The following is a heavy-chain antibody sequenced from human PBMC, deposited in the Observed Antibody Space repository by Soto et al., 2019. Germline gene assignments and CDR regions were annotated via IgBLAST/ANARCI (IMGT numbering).Heavy chain of an antibody. CDR1: GGSVRSDNYY. V-gene: IGHV4-61*01. D-gene: IGHD2-21*01. CDR3: ATRRVFSPLDC. Sequence: SETLSLTCTVSGGSVRSDNYYWIWIRQPPGKGLECIGYISYRGSTNYNPSLKSRVTISVDTSKNQFSLKLSSVTAADTAVYYCATRRVFSPLDCWGQGTLVTVSS. J-gene: IGHJ4*02. CDR2: ISYRGST.